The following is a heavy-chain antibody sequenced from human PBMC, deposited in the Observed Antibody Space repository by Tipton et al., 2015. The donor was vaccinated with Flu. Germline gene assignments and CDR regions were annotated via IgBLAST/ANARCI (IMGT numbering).Heavy chain of an antibody. CDR2: IYSGGGT. CDR1: GASINSNF. D-gene: IGHD5-24*01. CDR3: ARGDGYNFDY. V-gene: IGHV4-59*08. J-gene: IGHJ4*02. Sequence: TLSLTCTVSGASINSNFWSWIRQSPGKGLEWIGYIYSGGGTKYNPYFESRVTMSIDTSKNQFSLKVTSVTAADTAVYYCARGDGYNFDYWGQGTLVTVSS.